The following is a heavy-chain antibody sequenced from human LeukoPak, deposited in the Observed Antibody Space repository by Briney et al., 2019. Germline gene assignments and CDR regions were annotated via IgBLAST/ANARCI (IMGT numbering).Heavy chain of an antibody. J-gene: IGHJ4*02. CDR1: GYSFTSYW. V-gene: IGHV5-51*01. D-gene: IGHD5-12*01. CDR3: ARIEPRGYSGYDYGFNY. Sequence: GESLKISCKGSGYSFTSYWIGWVRQMPGKGLEWMGIIYPGDSDTRYSPSFQGQVTISADKSISTAYLQWSSLKASDTAMYYCARIEPRGYSGYDYGFNYWGQGTLVTVSS. CDR2: IYPGDSDT.